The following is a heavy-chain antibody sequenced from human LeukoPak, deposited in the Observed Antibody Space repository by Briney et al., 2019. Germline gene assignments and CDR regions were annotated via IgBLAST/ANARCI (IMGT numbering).Heavy chain of an antibody. D-gene: IGHD2-8*01. Sequence: SETLSLTCGVFGVSINDYYWGWIRQSPGKGLEWIGEISHTEGTRYNPSLESRVTMSVGTSENQLSLKLIFVTAADTAVYYCARIRCGHSSSVCYNHWGLGTLVTVSS. J-gene: IGHJ4*02. CDR1: GVSINDYY. V-gene: IGHV4-34*01. CDR2: ISHTEGT. CDR3: ARIRCGHSSSVCYNH.